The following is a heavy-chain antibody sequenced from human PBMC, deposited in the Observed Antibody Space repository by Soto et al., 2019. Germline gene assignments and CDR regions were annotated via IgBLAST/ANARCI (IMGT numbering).Heavy chain of an antibody. V-gene: IGHV3-30-3*01. D-gene: IGHD3-3*01. CDR2: ISYDGSNK. CDR3: ARGGPYYDFWSGSSYFDY. Sequence: AGGSLRLSCAASGFTFSSYAMHWVRQAPGKGLEWVAVISYDGSNKYYADSVKGRFTISRDNSKNTLYLQMNSLRAEDTAVYYCARGGPYYDFWSGSSYFDYWGQGTLVTVSS. J-gene: IGHJ4*02. CDR1: GFTFSSYA.